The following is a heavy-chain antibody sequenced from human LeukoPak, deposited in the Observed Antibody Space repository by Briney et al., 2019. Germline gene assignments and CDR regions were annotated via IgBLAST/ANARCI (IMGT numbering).Heavy chain of an antibody. CDR1: GLSVSSNF. Sequence: GGSLRLSCAAAGLSVSSNFMSWVRQAPGKGLEWVSVIYDGGSTYYADSVKGRFTISRDTPKNTLYLQMNSLRVEDTAVYYCARSEAGGTYWGQGTLVTVSS. CDR3: ARSEAGGTY. CDR2: IYDGGST. J-gene: IGHJ4*02. D-gene: IGHD3-16*01. V-gene: IGHV3-53*01.